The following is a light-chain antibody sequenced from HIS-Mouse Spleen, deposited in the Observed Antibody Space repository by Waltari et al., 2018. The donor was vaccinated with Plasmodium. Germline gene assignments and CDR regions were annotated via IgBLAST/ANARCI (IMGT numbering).Light chain of an antibody. CDR3: QQYNSYSWT. V-gene: IGKV1-5*03. CDR1: QSISSW. J-gene: IGKJ1*01. Sequence: DIQMTQSPSTLSASVGDRVPITCRASQSISSWLPWYQQKPGKAPKLLIYKASSLESGVPSRFSGSGSGTEFTLTISSLQPDDFATYYCQQYNSYSWTFGQGTKVEIK. CDR2: KAS.